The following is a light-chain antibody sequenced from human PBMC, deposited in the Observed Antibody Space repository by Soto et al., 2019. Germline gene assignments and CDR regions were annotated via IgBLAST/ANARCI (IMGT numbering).Light chain of an antibody. V-gene: IGLV1-40*01. CDR1: SSNIGAGYA. CDR2: DNN. J-gene: IGLJ2*01. Sequence: QAVVTQPPSGSGAPGQRITISCTGSSSNIGAGYAVHWYQHLPGTAPKLLIFDNNNRPSGVPDRFSGSKSGTSASLAITGLQAEDEADYYCQSFDSSLSVVVFGGGTKVTVL. CDR3: QSFDSSLSVVV.